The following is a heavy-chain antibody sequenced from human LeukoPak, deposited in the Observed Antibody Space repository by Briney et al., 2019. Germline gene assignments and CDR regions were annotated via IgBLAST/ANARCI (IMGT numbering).Heavy chain of an antibody. CDR1: GFTFDDYA. CDR2: ISWNSGSI. CDR3: TKVTSGYSYGHPFDY. Sequence: GGSLRLSCAASGFTFDDYAMHWVRHAPGKGPEWVSGISWNSGSIIYADSVKGRFTISRDNAKNSLYLQMNSLRAEDTALYYCTKVTSGYSYGHPFDYWGQGTLVTVSS. V-gene: IGHV3-9*01. D-gene: IGHD5-18*01. J-gene: IGHJ4*02.